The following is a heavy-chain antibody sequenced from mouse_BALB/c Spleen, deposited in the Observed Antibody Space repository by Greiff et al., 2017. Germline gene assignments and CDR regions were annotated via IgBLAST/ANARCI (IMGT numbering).Heavy chain of an antibody. D-gene: IGHD1-1*01. CDR1: GFSLTDYG. Sequence: QVQLQQSGPGLVAPSQSLSITCTVSGFSLTDYGVSWIRQPPGKGLEWLGVIWGGGSTYYNSALKSRLSISKDNSKSQVFLKMNSLQTDDTAMYYCAKTGVTTVVATREAMDYWGQGTSVTVSS. J-gene: IGHJ4*01. CDR2: IWGGGST. CDR3: AKTGVTTVVATREAMDY. V-gene: IGHV2-6-5*01.